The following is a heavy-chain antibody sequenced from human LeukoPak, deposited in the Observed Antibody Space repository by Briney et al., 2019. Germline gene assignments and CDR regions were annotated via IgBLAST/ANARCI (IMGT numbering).Heavy chain of an antibody. J-gene: IGHJ4*02. Sequence: SETLSLTCTVSGGSISSHYWSWIRQPPGKGLEWIGSIYYSGSTYYNPSLKSRVTISVDTSKNQFSLKLSSVTAADTAVYYCASSGYSSSLTFGYWGQGTLVTVSS. D-gene: IGHD6-6*01. CDR1: GGSISSHY. CDR2: IYYSGST. CDR3: ASSGYSSSLTFGY. V-gene: IGHV4-39*07.